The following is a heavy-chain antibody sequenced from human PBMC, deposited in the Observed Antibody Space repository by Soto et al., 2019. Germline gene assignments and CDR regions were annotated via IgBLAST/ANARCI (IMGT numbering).Heavy chain of an antibody. CDR2: INHSGST. J-gene: IGHJ6*02. CDR1: GGSFSGYY. Sequence: QVQLQQWGAGLLKPSETLSLTCAVYGGSFSGYYWSWFRQPPGKGLEGIGEINHSGSTNYNPSLKSRVTISVDTSKNQFSLKLSSVTAADTAVYYCARGKGYCSGGSCYYYYGMDVWGQGTTVTVSS. CDR3: ARGKGYCSGGSCYYYYGMDV. V-gene: IGHV4-34*01. D-gene: IGHD2-15*01.